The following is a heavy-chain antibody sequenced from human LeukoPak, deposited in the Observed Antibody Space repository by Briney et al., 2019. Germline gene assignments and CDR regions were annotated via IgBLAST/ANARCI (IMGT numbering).Heavy chain of an antibody. J-gene: IGHJ1*01. D-gene: IGHD6-13*01. CDR2: INTDGSST. CDR1: GFTFSSYW. V-gene: IGHV3-74*01. Sequence: GGSLRLSCAASGFTFSSYWMHWVRQAPGKGLVWVSRINTDGSSTSYADSVKGRFTISRDNAKNTLYLQMNSLRAEDTAVYYCARVKFRYGSSWETNPLQHWGQGTLATVSS. CDR3: ARVKFRYGSSWETNPLQH.